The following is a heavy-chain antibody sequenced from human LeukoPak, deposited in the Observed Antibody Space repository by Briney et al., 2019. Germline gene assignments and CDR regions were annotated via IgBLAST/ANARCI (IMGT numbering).Heavy chain of an antibody. V-gene: IGHV3-53*01. CDR3: VRDHYDSSGRTGAFDI. Sequence: PGGSLRLSCAASGFTVSSNYMSWVRQAPGKGLEWVSVIYSGGSTYYADSVKGRFTISRDNSKNTLYLQMNSLRAEDTAVYYCVRDHYDSSGRTGAFDIWGQGTMVTVSS. D-gene: IGHD3-22*01. CDR2: IYSGGST. J-gene: IGHJ3*02. CDR1: GFTVSSNY.